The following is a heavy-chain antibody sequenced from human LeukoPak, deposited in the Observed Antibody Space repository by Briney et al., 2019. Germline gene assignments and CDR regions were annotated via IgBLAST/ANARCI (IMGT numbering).Heavy chain of an antibody. J-gene: IGHJ4*02. Sequence: SETLSLTCAVSGGSISSSNWWSWVRQPPGKGLEWIGEIYHSGSTNYNPSLKSRVTISVDKSKNQFSLKLSSVTAADTAVYYCARSGIAVAGTALDYWGQGTLVTVSS. CDR2: IYHSGST. CDR1: GGSISSSNW. D-gene: IGHD6-19*01. V-gene: IGHV4-4*02. CDR3: ARSGIAVAGTALDY.